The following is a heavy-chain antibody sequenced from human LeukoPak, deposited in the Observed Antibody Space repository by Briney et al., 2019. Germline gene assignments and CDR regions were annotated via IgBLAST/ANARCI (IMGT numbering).Heavy chain of an antibody. V-gene: IGHV1-69*13. J-gene: IGHJ4*02. Sequence: SVKVSCKASGGTFSSYAISWVRQAPGQGLEWMGGIIPILGTANYAQKFQGRVTITADESTSTAYMELSSLRSEDTAVYYCCHRYSGSYDSDFDYWGQGTLVTVSS. D-gene: IGHD1-26*01. CDR1: GGTFSSYA. CDR3: CHRYSGSYDSDFDY. CDR2: IIPILGTA.